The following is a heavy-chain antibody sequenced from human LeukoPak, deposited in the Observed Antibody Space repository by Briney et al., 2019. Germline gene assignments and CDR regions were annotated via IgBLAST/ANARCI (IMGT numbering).Heavy chain of an antibody. D-gene: IGHD1-1*01. V-gene: IGHV3-48*01. CDR3: ARVKGTYFDY. CDR1: GFPLSSYS. J-gene: IGHJ4*02. CDR2: ISSSSSNI. Sequence: GGSLRLSCAASGFPLSSYSINWVRQAPGKGLEWVSYISSSSSNIYYLGSVQGRFTVSRDNGKNSLFLQIDSPRAEDTAVYYCARVKGTYFDYWGQGTLVTVSS.